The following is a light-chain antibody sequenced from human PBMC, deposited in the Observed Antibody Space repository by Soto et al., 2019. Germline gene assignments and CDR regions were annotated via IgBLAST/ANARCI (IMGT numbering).Light chain of an antibody. V-gene: IGKV1-6*01. J-gene: IGKJ1*01. CDR3: LQDYDYPWT. CDR2: PAS. CDR1: QGIRNY. Sequence: AIQMTQSPSSLSASVGDRVTITCRASQGIRNYLGWYQQKPGKAPVLLVYPASNLQSGVPSRFSGSGSGTDFTLTISSLQPEDFATYFCLQDYDYPWTCGQGTKVEIK.